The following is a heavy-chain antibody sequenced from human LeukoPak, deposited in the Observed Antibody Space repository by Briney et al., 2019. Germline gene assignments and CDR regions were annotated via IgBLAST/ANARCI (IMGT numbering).Heavy chain of an antibody. CDR2: IKSKTDGGTT. CDR3: TTESMTQRPSTAMIDVDAFDI. Sequence: AGGSLRLSCAASGFTFSNAWMSWVRQAPGKGLEWVGRIKSKTDGGTTDYAAPVKGRFTISRDDSKNTLYLQMNSLKTEDTAVYYCTTESMTQRPSTAMIDVDAFDIWGQGTMVTVSS. CDR1: GFTFSNAW. D-gene: IGHD5-18*01. J-gene: IGHJ3*02. V-gene: IGHV3-15*01.